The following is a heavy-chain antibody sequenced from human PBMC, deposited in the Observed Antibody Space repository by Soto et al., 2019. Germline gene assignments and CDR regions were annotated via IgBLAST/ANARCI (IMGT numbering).Heavy chain of an antibody. CDR1: GFSISSGYF. CDR3: ARDNIGYYWFDP. CDR2: IYHSGTT. Sequence: PSETLSLTCAVSGFSISSGYFWGWIRQPPGKGPEWLGSIYHSGTTYYNPSVKGRVTISVDTSKNQFSLKMSSLTAADTAVYYCARDNIGYYWFDPWAQGTLVTVSS. V-gene: IGHV4-38-2*02. J-gene: IGHJ5*02. D-gene: IGHD3-22*01.